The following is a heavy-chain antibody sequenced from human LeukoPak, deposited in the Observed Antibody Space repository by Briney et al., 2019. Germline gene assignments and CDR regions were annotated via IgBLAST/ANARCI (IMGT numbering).Heavy chain of an antibody. CDR3: ARARDSSSSYYYYYMDV. D-gene: IGHD6-6*01. Sequence: GGSLRLSCAASGFTFSSYSMNWVRQAPGKGLEWVSSISSSSSYIYYADSVKGRFTISRDNAKNSLYLQMNSLRAEDTAVYYCARARDSSSSYYYYYMDVWGKGTTVTVSS. J-gene: IGHJ6*03. CDR1: GFTFSSYS. CDR2: ISSSSSYI. V-gene: IGHV3-21*01.